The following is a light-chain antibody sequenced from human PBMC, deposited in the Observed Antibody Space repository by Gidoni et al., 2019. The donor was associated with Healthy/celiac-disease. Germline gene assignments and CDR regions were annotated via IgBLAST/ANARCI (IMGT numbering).Light chain of an antibody. J-gene: IGKJ1*01. CDR2: GAS. CDR1: QSVSSN. CDR3: QQYNNWPPWT. Sequence: ELVMTQSPATLSVSPGERATLSCRASQSVSSNLAWYQQKPGQAPRPLIYGASTRATGIPARFSGSGSGTECTLTISSLQSEDFAVYYCQQYNNWPPWTFGQGTKVEIK. V-gene: IGKV3D-15*01.